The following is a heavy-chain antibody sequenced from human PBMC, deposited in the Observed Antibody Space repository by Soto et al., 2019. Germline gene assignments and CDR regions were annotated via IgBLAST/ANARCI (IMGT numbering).Heavy chain of an antibody. V-gene: IGHV3-23*01. CDR2: ITDSGYKT. CDR1: GFSFSNYA. D-gene: IGHD1-1*01. J-gene: IGHJ4*02. CDR3: AKDLARNDGGWDS. Sequence: EVQLLESGGGLVQPGGSLRLSCEAAGFSFSNYAMIWVRQAPGKGLEWVSAITDSGYKTYSSASVKGRFTTSRDNSRNTLSLQMNSLTVEDTAVYYCAKDLARNDGGWDSWGQGTLVTVSS.